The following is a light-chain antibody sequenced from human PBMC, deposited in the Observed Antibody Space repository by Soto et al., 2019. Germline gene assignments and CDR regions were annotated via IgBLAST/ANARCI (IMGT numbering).Light chain of an antibody. V-gene: IGKV1-9*01. J-gene: IGKJ4*01. CDR3: QQLSTSPST. CDR2: AAS. Sequence: IQLTQSPSSLSASVGDRVTITCRASQGIGSYLAWYQQKPGEAPKLLIFAASTLQSGVPSRFSGSGAGTDSTLTISSLQAEDFATYYCQQLSTSPSTFGGGTKVDI. CDR1: QGIGSY.